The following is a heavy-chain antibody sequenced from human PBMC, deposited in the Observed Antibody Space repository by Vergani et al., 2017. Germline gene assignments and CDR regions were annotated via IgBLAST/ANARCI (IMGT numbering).Heavy chain of an antibody. CDR3: ARGYFGWLLGGGWFDP. CDR1: GYTFTSYD. J-gene: IGHJ5*02. D-gene: IGHD3-9*01. V-gene: IGHV1-8*03. CDR2: MNPNSGNT. Sequence: QVQLVQSGAEVKKPGASVKVSCKASGYTFTSYDINWVRQATGQGLEWMGWMNPNSGNTGYAQKFQGRATITRNTSINTAYMELSGLRSEDTAVYYCARGYFGWLLGGGWFDPWGQGTLVTVSS.